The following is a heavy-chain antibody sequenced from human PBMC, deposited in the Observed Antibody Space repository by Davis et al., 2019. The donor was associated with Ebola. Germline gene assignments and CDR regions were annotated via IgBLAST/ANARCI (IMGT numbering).Heavy chain of an antibody. CDR3: ARDRHDTSGYGFWGQGTLVTVSSGAYDRYYYYYGMDV. CDR2: IYYNGRT. J-gene: IGHJ6*02. V-gene: IGHV4-39*07. D-gene: IGHD3-22*01. Sequence: SETLSLTCSVSGGSISSGTYYWGWVRQPPGKGLEWIGSIYYNGRTYYSSSLEGRVTILLDTSKNQFSLKLTSVTAADTAVYYCARDRHDTSGYGFWGQGTLVTVSSGAYDRYYYYYGMDVWGQGTTVTVSS. CDR1: GGSISSGTYY.